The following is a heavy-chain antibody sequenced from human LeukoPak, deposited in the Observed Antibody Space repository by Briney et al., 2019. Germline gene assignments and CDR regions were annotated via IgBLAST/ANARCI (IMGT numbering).Heavy chain of an antibody. CDR1: GGSISSRSYY. V-gene: IGHV4-39*01. J-gene: IGHJ4*02. D-gene: IGHD6-13*01. CDR2: MFSSGSI. CDR3: ARQGGYSSSPDF. Sequence: SETLSLTCSVSGGSISSRSYYWGWIRQPPGKGLEWIGSMFSSGSIYYNPSLKSRVTISVGTSKNQFSLKLSSVTAADTAVYYCARQGGYSSSPDFWGQGTLVTVSS.